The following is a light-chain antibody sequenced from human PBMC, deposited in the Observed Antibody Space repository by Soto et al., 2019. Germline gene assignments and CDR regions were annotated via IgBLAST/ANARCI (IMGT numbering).Light chain of an antibody. CDR2: ENN. CDR3: QSSYGTNRV. CDR1: SGNIASNY. J-gene: IGLJ3*02. Sequence: NFMLTQPHSVSGSPGETVIISCTRSSGNIASNYVHWYQQRPGSAPTIVIYENNQRPSGVPDRFSGSTDRSSNSASLTISGLTTEDEADFYCQSSYGTNRVFGGGTKLTVL. V-gene: IGLV6-57*04.